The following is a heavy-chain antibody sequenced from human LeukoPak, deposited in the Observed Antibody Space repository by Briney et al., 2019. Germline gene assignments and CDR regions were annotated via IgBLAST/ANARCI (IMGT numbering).Heavy chain of an antibody. V-gene: IGHV4-4*09. CDR3: VVSPNQDFYDY. CDR1: GVSMNSHY. Sequence: SETLSLTCSVSGVSMNSHYLNWIRQPPGKGLEWIGFISGSGSNNYNPSLMSRVTMSLETSKRQYSLKLRSVTAADTAVYYCVVSPNQDFYDYWGQGTLVTVSS. CDR2: ISGSGSN. J-gene: IGHJ4*02.